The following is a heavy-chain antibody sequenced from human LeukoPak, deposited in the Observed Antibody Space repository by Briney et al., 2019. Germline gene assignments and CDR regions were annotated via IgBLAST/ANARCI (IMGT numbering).Heavy chain of an antibody. J-gene: IGHJ4*02. CDR3: AKDMSAAAGILFDY. V-gene: IGHV3-9*01. Sequence: GRSLRLSCAASGFTFDDYAMHWVRQAPGKGLEWVSGISWSSGSIGYADSVKGRFTISRDNAKNSLYLQMNSLRAEDTALYYCAKDMSAAAGILFDYWGQGTLVTVSS. D-gene: IGHD6-13*01. CDR2: ISWSSGSI. CDR1: GFTFDDYA.